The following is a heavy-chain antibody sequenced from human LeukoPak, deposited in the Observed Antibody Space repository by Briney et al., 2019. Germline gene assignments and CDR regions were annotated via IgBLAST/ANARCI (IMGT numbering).Heavy chain of an antibody. CDR1: GFTFSSYG. CDR3: ARDVDGSYYYYYMDV. D-gene: IGHD1-26*01. CDR2: IWYDGSNK. Sequence: PGGSLRLSCAASGFTFSSYGMHWVRQAPGKGLEWVAVIWYDGSNKYYADSVKGRFTISRDNSKNTLYLQMNSLRAEDTAVYYCARDVDGSYYYYYMDVWGKGTTVTVSS. V-gene: IGHV3-33*01. J-gene: IGHJ6*03.